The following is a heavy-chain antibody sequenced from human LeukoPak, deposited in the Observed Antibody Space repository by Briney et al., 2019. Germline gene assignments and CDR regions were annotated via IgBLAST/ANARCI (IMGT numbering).Heavy chain of an antibody. CDR2: IYYSGST. Sequence: PSQTLSLTCTVSGGSISSGDYYWSWIRQPPGKGLEWIGYIYYSGSTNYNPSLKSRVTISVDTSKNQFSLKLSSVTAADTAVYYCARDITMVRGVGWLDPWGQGTLVTVSS. CDR1: GGSISSGDYY. CDR3: ARDITMVRGVGWLDP. J-gene: IGHJ5*02. V-gene: IGHV4-30-4*01. D-gene: IGHD3-10*01.